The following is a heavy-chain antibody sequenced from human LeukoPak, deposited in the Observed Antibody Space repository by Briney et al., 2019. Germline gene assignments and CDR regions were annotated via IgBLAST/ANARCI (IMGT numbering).Heavy chain of an antibody. D-gene: IGHD6-6*01. V-gene: IGHV3-30*02. CDR3: ARELARHFDY. CDR1: GFTFSSYD. CDR2: IRYDGSNK. Sequence: GGSLRLSCAASGFTFSSYDMYWVRQAPGKGLEWAAFIRYDGSNKYYADSVKGRITIFRDNAKNSLYLQMNSLRAEDTAVYYCARELARHFDYWGQGTLVTVSS. J-gene: IGHJ4*02.